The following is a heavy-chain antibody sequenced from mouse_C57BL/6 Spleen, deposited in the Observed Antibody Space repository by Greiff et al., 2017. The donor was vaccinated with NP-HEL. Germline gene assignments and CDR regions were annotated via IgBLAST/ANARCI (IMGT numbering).Heavy chain of an antibody. V-gene: IGHV5-6*01. D-gene: IGHD4-1*01. CDR1: GFTFSSYG. CDR2: ISSGGSYT. CDR3: ARHPLTGTRFDYAMDY. Sequence: DVQLVESGGDLVKPGGSLKLSCAASGFTFSSYGMSWVRQTPDKRLEWVATISSGGSYTYYPDSVKGRFTISRDNAKNTLYLQMSSLKSEDTAMYYCARHPLTGTRFDYAMDYWGQGTSVTVSS. J-gene: IGHJ4*01.